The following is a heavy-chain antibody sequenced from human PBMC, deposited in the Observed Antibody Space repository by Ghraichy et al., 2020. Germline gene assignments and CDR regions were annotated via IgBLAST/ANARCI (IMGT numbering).Heavy chain of an antibody. Sequence: SETLSLTCTVSGGSISSSSYYWGWIRQPPGKGLEWIGNIYYSGSTYYNPSLKSRVTISVDTPKNQFSMKLSSVTAEDTAKYFCVRPEYYDILAGYYLPSYFDHWGQGTLVTVSS. J-gene: IGHJ4*02. CDR3: VRPEYYDILAGYYLPSYFDH. D-gene: IGHD3-9*01. CDR2: IYYSGST. CDR1: GGSISSSSYY. V-gene: IGHV4-39*01.